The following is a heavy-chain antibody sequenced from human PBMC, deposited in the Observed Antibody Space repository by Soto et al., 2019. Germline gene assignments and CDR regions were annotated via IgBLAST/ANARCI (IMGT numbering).Heavy chain of an antibody. CDR2: IGAYNGKT. CDR1: GYTFTSYG. J-gene: IGHJ4*02. D-gene: IGHD1-26*01. V-gene: IGHV1-18*01. Sequence: VASVKVSCKASGYTFTSYGISWLRQAPGQGLEWMGWIGAYNGKTNNAQKLQGRVTMTTDTSTSTAYMELRSLRSDDTAVYYCARDRLGATGDYWGQGTLVTVSS. CDR3: ARDRLGATGDY.